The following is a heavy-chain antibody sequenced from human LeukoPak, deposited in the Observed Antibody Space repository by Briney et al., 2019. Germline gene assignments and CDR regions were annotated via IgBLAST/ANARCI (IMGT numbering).Heavy chain of an antibody. D-gene: IGHD5-24*01. V-gene: IGHV3-66*01. CDR3: ARESAPHHGLDY. J-gene: IGHJ4*02. CDR1: GFSVTSSH. CDR2: IYSGGNT. Sequence: GGSLRLSCAASGFSVTSSHMSWVRQAPGKGLEWVSIIYSGGNTDYAGSMQGRFAISRDNSKNTLYLQMNSLRPEDTAVYYCARESAPHHGLDYWGQRTLVTVSS.